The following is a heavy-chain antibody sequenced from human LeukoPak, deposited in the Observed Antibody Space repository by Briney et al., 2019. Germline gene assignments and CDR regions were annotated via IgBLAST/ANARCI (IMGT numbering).Heavy chain of an antibody. CDR1: GFTFSSYS. Sequence: GGSLRLSCAASGFTFSSYSMNWVRQAPGKGLEWVSSISSSSYIYYADSVKGRFTISRDNAKNSLYLQMNSLRAEDTAVYYCARRSSIAARYDAFDIWGQGTMVTVSS. J-gene: IGHJ3*02. V-gene: IGHV3-21*01. D-gene: IGHD6-6*01. CDR3: ARRSSIAARYDAFDI. CDR2: ISSSSYI.